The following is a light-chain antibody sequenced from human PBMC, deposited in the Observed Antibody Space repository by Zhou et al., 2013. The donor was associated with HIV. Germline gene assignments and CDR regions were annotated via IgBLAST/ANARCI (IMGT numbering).Light chain of an antibody. Sequence: DIQMTQSPSSLSASVGDRVTITCQASQDISNYLNWYQQKPGKAPKLLIYDASNLETGVPSRFSGSGSGTDFTFTISSLQPEDIATYYCQQYDNLPPVIFGQGTRLEI. CDR3: QQYDNLPPVI. CDR2: DAS. J-gene: IGKJ5*01. V-gene: IGKV1-33*01. CDR1: QDISNY.